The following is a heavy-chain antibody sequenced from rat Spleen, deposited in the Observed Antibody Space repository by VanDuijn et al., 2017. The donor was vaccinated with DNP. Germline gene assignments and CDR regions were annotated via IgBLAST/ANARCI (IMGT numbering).Heavy chain of an antibody. Sequence: EVQLVESGGGLVQPGRSLKLSCAASGFTFNKYWMTWIRQVPGGGLEWVASITNSGHNSFYPDSVKGRFTISRDNAKNTLFLQMNSLRSDDTATYYCTRLGEYLFDYWGQGSLLTVSS. J-gene: IGHJ3*01. CDR3: TRLGEYLFDY. V-gene: IGHV5-31*01. CDR2: ITNSGHNS. CDR1: GFTFNKYW. D-gene: IGHD2-1*01.